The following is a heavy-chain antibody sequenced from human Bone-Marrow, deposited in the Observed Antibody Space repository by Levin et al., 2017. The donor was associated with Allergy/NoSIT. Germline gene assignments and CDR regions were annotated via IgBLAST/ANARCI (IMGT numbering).Heavy chain of an antibody. Sequence: ASVKVSCTISGYTFSDYYIHWVRQAPGQGLEWMGWINPKRGDTNFAQKFHGRVVLSRNTSISTAYMELGSLRSDDTALYYCARGGSGSNDYWRQGTLVTVSS. V-gene: IGHV1-2*02. CDR2: INPKRGDT. D-gene: IGHD1-26*01. CDR3: ARGGSGSNDY. CDR1: GYTFSDYY. J-gene: IGHJ4*02.